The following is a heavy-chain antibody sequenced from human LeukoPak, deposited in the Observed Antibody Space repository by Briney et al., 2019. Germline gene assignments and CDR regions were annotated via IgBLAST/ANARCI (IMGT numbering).Heavy chain of an antibody. CDR3: ARGRGRNPSGYYYYMDV. Sequence: PGGTLRLSCAASEFTFSSYGMSWVRQAPGKGLEWVSAISGSGGSTYYADSVKGRFTISRDNSKDTLDLLMSSLRADDTAVYYCARGRGRNPSGYYYYMDVWGKGTTVTVSS. CDR2: ISGSGGST. CDR1: EFTFSSYG. J-gene: IGHJ6*03. D-gene: IGHD2-15*01. V-gene: IGHV3-23*01.